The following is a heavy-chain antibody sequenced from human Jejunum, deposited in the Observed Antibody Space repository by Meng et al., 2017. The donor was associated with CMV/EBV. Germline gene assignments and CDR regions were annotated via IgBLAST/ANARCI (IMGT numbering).Heavy chain of an antibody. D-gene: IGHD2-21*02. CDR1: GKTYRSEG. CDR2: IKNEGSKK. Sequence: CEENGKTYRSEGKKRERKAKGKGRVGVKKIKNEGSKKKKEEKEKGRFTISRENAKNTLYMQMNTLRAEETAVYYCVRDLKVTNWFDPWGQGTLVTVSS. V-gene: IGHV3-74*01. J-gene: IGHJ5*02. CDR3: VRDLKVTNWFDP.